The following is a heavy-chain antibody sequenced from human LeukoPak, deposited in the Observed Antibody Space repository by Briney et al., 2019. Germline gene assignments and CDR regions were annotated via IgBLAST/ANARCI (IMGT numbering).Heavy chain of an antibody. D-gene: IGHD5-24*01. CDR2: IFSLGSA. J-gene: IGHJ3*02. CDR3: ARSPRRWRYAFDI. CDR1: GGSITTTNYY. Sequence: KSSETLSLTCTVSGGSITTTNYYWGWVRQPPGKGLEWIGSIFSLGSAYYNPSLKRRDTISMDTSKNQFSLKLRSVTAADTAVYYCARSPRRWRYAFDIWGQGTMVTVSS. V-gene: IGHV4-39*07.